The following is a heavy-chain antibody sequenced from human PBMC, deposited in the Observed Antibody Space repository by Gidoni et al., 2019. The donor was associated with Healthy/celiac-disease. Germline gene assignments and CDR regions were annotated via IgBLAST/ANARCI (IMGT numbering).Heavy chain of an antibody. Sequence: QVQLVQSGAEVKKHGSSVKLSCKASGGTFSVSAISWVLQAPGQGLEWMGGIIPIFVTANYAQKFQGRVTITADESTSTAYMELSSLRSEDTAVYYCAREASLGAAAASWWFDPWGQGTLVTVSS. V-gene: IGHV1-69*01. J-gene: IGHJ5*02. D-gene: IGHD6-13*01. CDR2: IIPIFVTA. CDR3: AREASLGAAAASWWFDP. CDR1: GGTFSVSA.